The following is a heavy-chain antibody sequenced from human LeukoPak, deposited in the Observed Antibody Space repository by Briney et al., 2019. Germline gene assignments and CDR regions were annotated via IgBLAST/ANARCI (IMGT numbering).Heavy chain of an antibody. CDR2: IYYSGGT. Sequence: PSETLSLTCTVSGGSISSYYWSWIRQPPGKGLEWIGYIYYSGGTNYNPSLKSRVTMSVDTSKNQFSLKLSSVTAADTAVYYCARLGFSNSGSYLAPSDYWGQGTLVTVSS. J-gene: IGHJ4*02. D-gene: IGHD1-26*01. V-gene: IGHV4-59*08. CDR3: ARLGFSNSGSYLAPSDY. CDR1: GGSISSYY.